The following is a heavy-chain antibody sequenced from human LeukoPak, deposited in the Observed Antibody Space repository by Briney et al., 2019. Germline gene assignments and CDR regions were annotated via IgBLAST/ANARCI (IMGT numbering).Heavy chain of an antibody. CDR1: GFTFSDAW. Sequence: GGSLRLSCAASGFTFSDAWMTWVRQAPGKGLEWVGRVKSKTDGGTTNYAAPVKGRFTISRDDSKNTVFLQMDSLKSEDTAVYFCYASGRGPWGQGTLVTVSS. D-gene: IGHD3-10*01. CDR2: VKSKTDGGTT. V-gene: IGHV3-15*01. CDR3: YASGRGP. J-gene: IGHJ5*02.